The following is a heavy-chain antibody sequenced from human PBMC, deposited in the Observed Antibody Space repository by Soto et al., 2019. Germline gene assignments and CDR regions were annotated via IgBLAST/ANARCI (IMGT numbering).Heavy chain of an antibody. J-gene: IGHJ4*02. V-gene: IGHV1-69*04. Sequence: ASVKVSCKASGGTFSSYTISWVRQAPGQGLEWMGRIIPILGIANYAQKFQGRVTITADKSTSTAYMELSSLRSEDTAVYYCARDTGCSGGSCYSYYFDYWGQGTLVTVSS. CDR1: GGTFSSYT. D-gene: IGHD2-15*01. CDR2: IIPILGIA. CDR3: ARDTGCSGGSCYSYYFDY.